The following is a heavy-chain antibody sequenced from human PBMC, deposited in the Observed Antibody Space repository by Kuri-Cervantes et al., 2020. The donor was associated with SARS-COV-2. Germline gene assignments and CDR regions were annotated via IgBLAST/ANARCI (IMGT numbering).Heavy chain of an antibody. CDR3: ARGAEGSTFDY. J-gene: IGHJ4*02. CDR1: GGSISSYY. CDR2: IYTSGST. Sequence: GSLRLSCTVSGGSISSYYWSWIRQPAGKGLEWIGRIYTSGSTNYNPSLKSRVTMSVDTSKNQFSLKLSSVTAADTAVYYCARGAEGSTFDYWGQGTLVTVSS. D-gene: IGHD6-13*01. V-gene: IGHV4-4*07.